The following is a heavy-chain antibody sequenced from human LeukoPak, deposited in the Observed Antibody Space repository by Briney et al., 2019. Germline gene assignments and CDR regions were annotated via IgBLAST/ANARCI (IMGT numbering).Heavy chain of an antibody. CDR3: STDPRLLIY. CDR1: GFTFSSYG. D-gene: IGHD2-8*01. V-gene: IGHV3-30*02. Sequence: PGGSLRLSCAASGFTFSSYGMHWVRQAPGKGLEWVAFIRYDGNKKYYADSVKGRFTISRDNAKNSLYLQINSLSPDATALYYCSTDPRLLIYWGRGTLVTVSS. CDR2: IRYDGNKK. J-gene: IGHJ4*01.